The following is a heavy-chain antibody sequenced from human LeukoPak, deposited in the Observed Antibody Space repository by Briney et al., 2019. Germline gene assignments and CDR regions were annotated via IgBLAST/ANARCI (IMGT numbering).Heavy chain of an antibody. CDR2: ISYDGSNK. CDR3: ARDRAAGKHNWFDP. CDR1: GFTFSSYA. Sequence: GGSLRLSCAASGFTFSSYAMHWVRQAPGKGLEWVAVISYDGSNKYYADSVKGRFTISRDNSKNTLYLQMNSLRAEDTAVYYCARDRAAGKHNWFDPWGQGTLVTVSS. J-gene: IGHJ5*02. D-gene: IGHD6-13*01. V-gene: IGHV3-30-3*01.